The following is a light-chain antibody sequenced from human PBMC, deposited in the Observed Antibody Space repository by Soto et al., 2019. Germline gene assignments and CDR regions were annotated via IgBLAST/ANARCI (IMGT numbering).Light chain of an antibody. CDR1: QSISSDS. J-gene: IGKJ2*01. CDR3: QHNT. CDR2: ATS. Sequence: DIVLTQSPGTLSLSPGERATLSCRASQSISSDSLGWFQQKPGQPPRLLIYATSIRATGIPDRFSGSGSGTDFTLTISRLEPEDFAVYFCQHNTFGQGTKLEI. V-gene: IGKV3-20*01.